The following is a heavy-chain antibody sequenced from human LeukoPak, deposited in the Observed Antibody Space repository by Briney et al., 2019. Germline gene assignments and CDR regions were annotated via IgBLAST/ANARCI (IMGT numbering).Heavy chain of an antibody. D-gene: IGHD3-22*01. CDR1: GFTFSSYA. V-gene: IGHV3-30*01. CDR2: ISYDGSNK. CDR3: ARDQDYYDSSGNIDY. Sequence: PRGSLRLSCAASGFTFSSYAMHWVRQAPGKGLEWVAVISYDGSNKYYADSVKGRFTISRDNSKNTLYLQMNSLRAEDTAVYYCARDQDYYDSSGNIDYWGQGTLVTVSS. J-gene: IGHJ4*02.